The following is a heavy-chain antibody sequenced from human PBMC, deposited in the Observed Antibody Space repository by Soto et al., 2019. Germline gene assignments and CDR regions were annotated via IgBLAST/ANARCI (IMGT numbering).Heavy chain of an antibody. CDR2: LWSDGSNK. CDR1: GFTFSNYG. CDR3: ARSQAAGPYGMDR. J-gene: IGHJ6*02. D-gene: IGHD6-13*01. V-gene: IGHV3-33*01. Sequence: QAQLVESGGGVVQPGRSLRLSCAASGFTFSNYGMHWVRQPPGKGLEWVAVLWSDGSNKYYAESVKGRFTISRDNSKNTLYLQMGRLRAGEHAVYYRARSQAAGPYGMDRWGQRTTVTVSS.